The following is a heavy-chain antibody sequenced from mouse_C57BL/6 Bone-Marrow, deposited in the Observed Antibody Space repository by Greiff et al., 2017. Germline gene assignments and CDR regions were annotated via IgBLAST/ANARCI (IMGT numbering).Heavy chain of an antibody. CDR3: ARRGVVALDY. J-gene: IGHJ2*01. Sequence: EVQLVESGGGLVKPGGSLKLSCAASGFTFSSYAMSWVRQTPDKRLEWVATISDGGSYTYYPDSVKGRFTISRDNAKNTLYLQMSSLKSEDTAMYCCARRGVVALDYWGQGTTLTVSS. CDR1: GFTFSSYA. V-gene: IGHV5-6*01. D-gene: IGHD1-1*01. CDR2: ISDGGSYT.